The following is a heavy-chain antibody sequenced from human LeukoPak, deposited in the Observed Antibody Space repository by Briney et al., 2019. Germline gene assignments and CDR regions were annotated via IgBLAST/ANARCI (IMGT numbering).Heavy chain of an antibody. Sequence: EASVKVSCKASGYTFTGYYIHWVRQAPGQGLEWMGWINSNSGGTNYAQKFQDRVTMNRDTSISTAYMELNRLRFDDTAVYYCARVHLYCSGGSCPDYNWFDPWGQGTLVTVSS. CDR2: INSNSGGT. CDR3: ARVHLYCSGGSCPDYNWFDP. V-gene: IGHV1-2*02. D-gene: IGHD2-15*01. J-gene: IGHJ5*02. CDR1: GYTFTGYY.